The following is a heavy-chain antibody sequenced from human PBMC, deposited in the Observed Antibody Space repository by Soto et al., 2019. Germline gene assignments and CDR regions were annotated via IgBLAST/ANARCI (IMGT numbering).Heavy chain of an antibody. CDR3: ARADRGIAVADVGPDY. CDR1: GGTFSSYT. CDR2: IIPILGIA. Sequence: SVKVSCKASGGTFSSYTISWVRQAPGQGLEWMGRIIPILGIANYAQKFQGRVTITADKSTSTAYMELSSLRSEDTAVYYCARADRGIAVADVGPDYWGQGTLVTVSS. J-gene: IGHJ4*02. D-gene: IGHD6-19*01. V-gene: IGHV1-69*02.